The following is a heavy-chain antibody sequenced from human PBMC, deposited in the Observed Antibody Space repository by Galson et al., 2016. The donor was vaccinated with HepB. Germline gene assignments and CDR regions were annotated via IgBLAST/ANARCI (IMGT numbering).Heavy chain of an antibody. D-gene: IGHD5-18*01. Sequence: SLRLSCAASGFTFSNAWMNWVRQAPGKGLEWVGRIERKSDGGTTDYAAPVKGRFTISRDDSKNTLHLQMNSLKTKDTGVYYCSTDAGRYTDGYLGYWGQGTLVTVSS. CDR3: STDAGRYTDGYLGY. CDR1: GFTFSNAW. V-gene: IGHV3-15*04. J-gene: IGHJ4*02. CDR2: IERKSDGGTT.